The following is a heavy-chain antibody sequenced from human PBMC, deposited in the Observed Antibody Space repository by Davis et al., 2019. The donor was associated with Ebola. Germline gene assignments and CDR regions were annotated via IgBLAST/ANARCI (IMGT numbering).Heavy chain of an antibody. D-gene: IGHD6-19*01. Sequence: GESLKISCAASGFTFSSYSMNWVRQAPGQGLVWVSSISSSSSYIYYAASVEGRFTISRDNAKNSLYLQMNSLRAEDTAVYYCARDGSIAVASGVYYYYGMDVWGPGTTVTVSS. CDR2: ISSSSSYI. V-gene: IGHV3-21*01. CDR1: GFTFSSYS. J-gene: IGHJ6*02. CDR3: ARDGSIAVASGVYYYYGMDV.